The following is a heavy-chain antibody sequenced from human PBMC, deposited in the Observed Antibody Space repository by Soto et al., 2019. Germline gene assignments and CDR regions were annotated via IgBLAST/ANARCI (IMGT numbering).Heavy chain of an antibody. V-gene: IGHV1-69*13. J-gene: IGHJ6*02. Sequence: GASVKVSCKASGGIFSSYAFSWARQAPGQGLEWMGGIVPLFGTANYAQKFQGRVTIIADESTSTVYMELSSLTSEDTAVYYCARADIVARPLTDIWGQGTTVTVSS. CDR1: GGIFSSYA. D-gene: IGHD5-12*01. CDR3: ARADIVARPLTDI. CDR2: IVPLFGTA.